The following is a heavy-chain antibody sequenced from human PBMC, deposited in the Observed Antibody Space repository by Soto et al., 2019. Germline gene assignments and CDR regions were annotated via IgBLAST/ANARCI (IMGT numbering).Heavy chain of an antibody. V-gene: IGHV3-33*03. CDR3: AKDEGRFLRNYFNYGIDV. CDR1: GFDFSDHG. CDR2: ISYDGTAK. J-gene: IGHJ6*02. D-gene: IGHD3-3*01. Sequence: QVRLVESGGGVVQPGRSLRLSCAASGFDFSDHGMHWVRQAPGEGLEWVTVISYDGTAKYYKESVKGRFTTSRDNSKKTLYLQIDSRRVEDTAVYYCAKDEGRFLRNYFNYGIDVWGLGTTVTVSS.